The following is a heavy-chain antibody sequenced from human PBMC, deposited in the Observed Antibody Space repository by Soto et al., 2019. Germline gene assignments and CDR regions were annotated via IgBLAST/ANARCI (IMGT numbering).Heavy chain of an antibody. J-gene: IGHJ4*02. V-gene: IGHV5-10-1*01. CDR1: GYSFTTHW. CDR2: IDPSDSQT. D-gene: IGHD1-20*01. CDR3: ARQEDVTGTVDYSYGY. Sequence: GESLKISCQGSGYSFTTHWITWVRQTPGKGLEWMGRIDPSDSQTYYSPSFRGHVTISATKSITTVFLQWSSLRASDTAMYYCARQEDVTGTVDYSYGYWGQETLVTVSS.